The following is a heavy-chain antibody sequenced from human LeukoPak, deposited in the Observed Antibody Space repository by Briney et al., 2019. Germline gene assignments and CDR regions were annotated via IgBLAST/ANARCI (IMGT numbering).Heavy chain of an antibody. CDR3: ARHRSSWYQVVDY. CDR2: IYYSGST. CDR1: DDSISDYY. D-gene: IGHD6-13*01. J-gene: IGHJ4*02. V-gene: IGHV4-59*01. Sequence: SETLSLTCTVSDDSISDYYRGWIRQPPGKGLEWIGYIYYSGSTNYNPSLKSRVTISVDTSKNQFSLKLSSVTAADTAVYYCARHRSSWYQVVDYWGQGTLVTVSS.